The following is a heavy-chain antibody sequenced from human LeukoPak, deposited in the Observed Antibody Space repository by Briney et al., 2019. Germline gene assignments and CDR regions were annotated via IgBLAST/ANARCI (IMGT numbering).Heavy chain of an antibody. D-gene: IGHD3-10*01. CDR1: GFTFSSYG. J-gene: IGHJ4*02. CDR2: ISYDGSNK. V-gene: IGHV3-30*18. CDR3: AKAGITMVRGSSPSFFDY. Sequence: KAGGSLRLSCAASGFTFSSYGMHWVRQAPGKGLEWVAVISYDGSNKYYADSVKGRFTISRDNSKNTLYLQMNSLRAEDTAVYYCAKAGITMVRGSSPSFFDYWGQGTLVTVSS.